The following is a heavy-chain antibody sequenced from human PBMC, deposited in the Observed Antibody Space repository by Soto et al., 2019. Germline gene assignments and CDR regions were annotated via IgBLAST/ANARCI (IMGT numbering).Heavy chain of an antibody. CDR3: APGYPTDF. CDR1: RFTFGSYW. D-gene: IGHD1-1*01. V-gene: IGHV3-7*01. Sequence: EVLLVESGGGLVQPGGSLTLSCAASRFTFGSYWMKWVRQAPGKGLEWVANIKGDGCEKYYVDSVEGRFTITRDNPRNALELEKTSIRVKATAGYHCAPGYPTDFWGQGTMVTVSS. CDR2: IKGDGCEK. J-gene: IGHJ4*02.